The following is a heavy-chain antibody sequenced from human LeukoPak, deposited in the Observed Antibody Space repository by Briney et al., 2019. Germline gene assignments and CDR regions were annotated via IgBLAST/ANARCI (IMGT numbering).Heavy chain of an antibody. CDR1: GYTFTSYY. J-gene: IGHJ4*02. V-gene: IGHV1-46*01. CDR2: INPSGGST. D-gene: IGHD3-3*01. Sequence: ASVKVSCKASGYTFTSYYMHWVRQAPGQGLEWMGIINPSGGSTSYAQKFQGRVTMTRDTSTSTVYMELRRLRSEDTAVYYCARDSLHYDFWSGGGTFDYWGQGTLVTVS. CDR3: ARDSLHYDFWSGGGTFDY.